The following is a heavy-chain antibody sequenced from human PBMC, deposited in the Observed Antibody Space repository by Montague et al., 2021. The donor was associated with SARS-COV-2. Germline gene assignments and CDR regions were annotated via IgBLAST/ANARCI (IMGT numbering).Heavy chain of an antibody. CDR1: GGSISSGGYY. Sequence: TLSLTCTVSGGSISSGGYYWSRIRQHPGKGLEWIGYIYYSGSTYYNPSLKSRVTISVDTSKNQFSLKLSSVTAADTAVYYCARVNTVGVHWFDPWGQGTLVTVSS. J-gene: IGHJ5*02. D-gene: IGHD3-10*01. V-gene: IGHV4-31*03. CDR2: IYYSGST. CDR3: ARVNTVGVHWFDP.